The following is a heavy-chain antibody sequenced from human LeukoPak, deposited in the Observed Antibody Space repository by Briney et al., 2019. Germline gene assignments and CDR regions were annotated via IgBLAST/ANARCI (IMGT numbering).Heavy chain of an antibody. CDR1: GGSIGTYY. CDR2: IYYTGST. V-gene: IGHV4-59*08. Sequence: SETLSLTCSVSGGSIGTYYWTWIRQPPGKGLEWIGYIYYTGSTNYNPSLKSRATMSVDTSKNQVSLKMTSVTVADTAVYYCARPSIPSAAASALDIWGQGTMVTVSS. J-gene: IGHJ3*02. D-gene: IGHD2-2*01. CDR3: ARPSIPSAAASALDI.